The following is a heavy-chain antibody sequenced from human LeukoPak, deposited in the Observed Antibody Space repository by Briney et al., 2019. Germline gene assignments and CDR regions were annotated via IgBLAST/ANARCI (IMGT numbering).Heavy chain of an antibody. V-gene: IGHV3-21*01. J-gene: IGHJ3*02. Sequence: GGSLRLSCAASGFTFSGYEMNWVRQAPGKGLEWVSSISSSNSFIFYADSVKGRFTISRDNAKNSLYLQMNSLRAEDTALYYCARSIVVPAAISGAFDIWGQGTIVTVSS. D-gene: IGHD2-2*01. CDR3: ARSIVVPAAISGAFDI. CDR2: ISSSNSFI. CDR1: GFTFSGYE.